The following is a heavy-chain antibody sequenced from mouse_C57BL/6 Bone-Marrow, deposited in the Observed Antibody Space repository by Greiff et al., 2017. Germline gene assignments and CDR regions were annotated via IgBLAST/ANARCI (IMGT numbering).Heavy chain of an antibody. CDR2: IDPENGDT. CDR1: GFNIKDDY. Sequence: EVQLQQSVAELVRPGASVKLSCTASGFNIKDDYMHWVKQRPEQGLEWIGWIDPENGDTEYASKFQGKATITADTSSNTAYLQLSSLTSEDTAVYYCKGYAMDYWGQGTSVTVSS. CDR3: KGYAMDY. V-gene: IGHV14-4*01. J-gene: IGHJ4*01.